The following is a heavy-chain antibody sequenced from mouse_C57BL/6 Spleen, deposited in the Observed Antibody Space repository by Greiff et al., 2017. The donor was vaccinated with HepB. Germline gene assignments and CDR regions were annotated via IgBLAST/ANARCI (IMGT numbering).Heavy chain of an antibody. CDR1: GYTFTSYD. D-gene: IGHD2-5*01. CDR2: IYPRDGST. V-gene: IGHV1-85*01. Sequence: QVQLKESGPELVKPGASVKLSCKASGYTFTSYDINWVKQRPGQGLEWIGWIYPRDGSTKYNEKFKGKATLTVDTSSSTAYMELHSLTSEDSAVYVCARSDYSNYVKDYFDYWGQGTTLTVSS. CDR3: ARSDYSNYVKDYFDY. J-gene: IGHJ2*01.